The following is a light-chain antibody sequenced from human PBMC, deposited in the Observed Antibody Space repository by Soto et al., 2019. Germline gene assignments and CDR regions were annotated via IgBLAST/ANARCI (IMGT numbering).Light chain of an antibody. J-gene: IGKJ5*01. V-gene: IGKV3-20*01. CDR3: QQYGNSPIT. Sequence: EIVLTQSPGTLSLSPGERATLSCRASQSVSSSSLAWYQQNPGQAPRLLIYEASSRATGIPDRFSGSGSGTDFTLTISRLEPEDFAVYYCQQYGNSPITFGQGTRLEIK. CDR1: QSVSSSS. CDR2: EAS.